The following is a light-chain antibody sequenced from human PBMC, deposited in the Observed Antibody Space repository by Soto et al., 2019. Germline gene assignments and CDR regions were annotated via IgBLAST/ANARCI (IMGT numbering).Light chain of an antibody. CDR3: QQYYSLPYT. J-gene: IGKJ2*01. V-gene: IGKV1-33*01. CDR2: AAS. CDR1: QGISED. Sequence: DLPMTQSPSSLSASVGDRVTITCQASQGISEDLNWYQQKPGKAPKVLIYAASNLETGVPSRFSGRGSQTDFTFTISSLQPEDIATYYCQQYYSLPYTFGQGTKLEI.